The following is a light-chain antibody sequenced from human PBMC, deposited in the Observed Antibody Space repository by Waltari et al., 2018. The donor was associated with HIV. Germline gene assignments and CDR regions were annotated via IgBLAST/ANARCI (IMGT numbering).Light chain of an antibody. CDR2: DAS. V-gene: IGKV3-11*01. Sequence: EIVLTQSPATLSLSPGERATLSCRASQSVSSFLAWYQHKPGQAPRLLIYDASNRATGIPARFSGSGSGTDFTLTISSLEPEDFALYYCQQRSNWVTFGQGTRLEIK. CDR3: QQRSNWVT. CDR1: QSVSSF. J-gene: IGKJ5*01.